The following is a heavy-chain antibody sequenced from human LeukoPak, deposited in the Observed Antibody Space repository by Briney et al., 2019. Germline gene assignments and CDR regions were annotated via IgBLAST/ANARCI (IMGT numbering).Heavy chain of an antibody. CDR2: FDTGFGT. V-gene: IGHV3-23*01. D-gene: IGHD6-19*01. CDR3: ARSSGWWSLDY. Sequence: GGSLRLSCAASGFTFSTASLHWLRQAPGRGLEWVSAFDTGFGTYYPDSLRGRFTISRDNAKNTLFLQMNSLRAEDTAVYYCARSSGWWSLDYWGQGTLVTVSS. J-gene: IGHJ4*02. CDR1: GFTFSTAS.